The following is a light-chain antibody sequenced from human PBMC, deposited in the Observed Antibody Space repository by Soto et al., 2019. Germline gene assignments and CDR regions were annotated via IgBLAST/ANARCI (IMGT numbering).Light chain of an antibody. CDR2: HAA. Sequence: EIVMTQSPATLSVSPGERATLSCRASQSVSNNVAWYQQKPGEAPRLLIYHAATRATGIPARFSGSGSGTEVTLTISILQSEYFAVYYCQQYNEWPLTFGGGTKVEIK. CDR1: QSVSNN. CDR3: QQYNEWPLT. V-gene: IGKV3-15*01. J-gene: IGKJ4*01.